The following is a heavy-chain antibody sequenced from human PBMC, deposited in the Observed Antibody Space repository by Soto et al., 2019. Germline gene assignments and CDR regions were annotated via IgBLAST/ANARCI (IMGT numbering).Heavy chain of an antibody. D-gene: IGHD3-3*01. Sequence: EASVKVSCKASGYTFTSHDINWVRQATGQGLEWMGWMNPNSGNTGYAQKFQGRVTMTRNTSISTAYMELSSLRSEDTAVYYCARVLSWASYYDFWSGYYNYYYYGMDVWGQGTTVTVSS. V-gene: IGHV1-8*01. CDR2: MNPNSGNT. CDR3: ARVLSWASYYDFWSGYYNYYYYGMDV. J-gene: IGHJ6*02. CDR1: GYTFTSHD.